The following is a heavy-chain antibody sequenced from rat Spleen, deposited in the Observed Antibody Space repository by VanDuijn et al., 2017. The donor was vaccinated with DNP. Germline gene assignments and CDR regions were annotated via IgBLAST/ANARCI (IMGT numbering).Heavy chain of an antibody. CDR2: MWSDGDI. CDR1: GFSLTSYH. J-gene: IGHJ2*01. V-gene: IGHV2-32*01. Sequence: QVQLKESGPGLVQPSQTLSLTCTVSGFSLTSYHVHWVRQPPGKGLEWMGIMWSDGDISYNSALKSRLSISRDTSKSQVFLKMNNLQTEDTAMYFCARSSFDYWGQGVMVTVSS. CDR3: ARSSFDY.